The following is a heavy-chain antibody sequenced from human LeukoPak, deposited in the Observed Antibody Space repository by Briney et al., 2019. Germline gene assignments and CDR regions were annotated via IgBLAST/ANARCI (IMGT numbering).Heavy chain of an antibody. CDR1: AFAFSNHA. V-gene: IGHV3-23*01. Sequence: PGGSLRLSCTASAFAFSNHAMSWVRQAPGKGLEWISGISGSGASTYYADSVKGRFTISRDDSRNTLYLQMNSLRGDDTAVYYCAKDVGKWESLHFFDYWGQGTLVTVSS. J-gene: IGHJ4*02. CDR2: ISGSGAST. CDR3: AKDVGKWESLHFFDY. D-gene: IGHD1-26*01.